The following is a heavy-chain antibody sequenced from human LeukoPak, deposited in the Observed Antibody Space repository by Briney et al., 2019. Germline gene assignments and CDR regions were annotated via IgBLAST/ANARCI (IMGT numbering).Heavy chain of an antibody. CDR3: AKESIAGAGEVPVGYYYSMDV. V-gene: IGHV3-23*01. J-gene: IGHJ6*02. CDR2: ISGSGGST. D-gene: IGHD6-19*01. Sequence: PGASLRLSCAASGFTFSSYAMSWVRQAPGKGLEWVSAISGSGGSTYYADSVKGRFTISRDNSKNTLYLQMNSLRAEDTAVYYCAKESIAGAGEVPVGYYYSMDVWGQGTTVTVSS. CDR1: GFTFSSYA.